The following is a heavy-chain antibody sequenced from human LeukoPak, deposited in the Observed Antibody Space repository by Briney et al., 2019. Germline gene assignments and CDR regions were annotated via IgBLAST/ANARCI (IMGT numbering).Heavy chain of an antibody. CDR1: AGSISSYY. Sequence: SETLSLTCTVSAGSISSYYWNWLRQSPGKGLEWIGYIYYTGTTKYNPSLTSRVTISIDTSKNQFSLKLSSVTAADTAVYYCATSVGTTGTTWGQGTLVIVSS. J-gene: IGHJ4*02. V-gene: IGHV4-59*08. CDR2: IYYTGTT. CDR3: ATSVGTTGTT. D-gene: IGHD1-1*01.